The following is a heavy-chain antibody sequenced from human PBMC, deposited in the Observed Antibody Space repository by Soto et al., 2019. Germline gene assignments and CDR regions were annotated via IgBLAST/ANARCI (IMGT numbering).Heavy chain of an antibody. CDR2: IYHSGST. D-gene: IGHD6-19*01. V-gene: IGHV4-38-2*02. J-gene: IGHJ4*02. Sequence: SETLSLTCAVSGYSISTGFNWAWIRQPPGKGLEWIGSIYHSGSTYYNLSLKSRVTISSDASKNQISLKLSSVTAADTALYYCARDWGTGFYKLDSWGQGTLVTVSS. CDR1: GYSISTGFN. CDR3: ARDWGTGFYKLDS.